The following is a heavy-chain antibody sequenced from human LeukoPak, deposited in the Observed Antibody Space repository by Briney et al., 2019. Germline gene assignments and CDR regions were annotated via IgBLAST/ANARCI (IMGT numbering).Heavy chain of an antibody. CDR3: ARTAYYYDSSGYDDAFDI. CDR2: ISRSGSTR. V-gene: IGHV3-48*04. J-gene: IGHJ3*02. Sequence: GGSLRLSCAASGFTFSSYWMHWVRQAPGKGLEWVSHISRSGSTRYYADSLKGRFTISRDNAKNSLYLQMNSLRAEDTAVYYCARTAYYYDSSGYDDAFDIWGQGTMVTVSS. D-gene: IGHD3-22*01. CDR1: GFTFSSYW.